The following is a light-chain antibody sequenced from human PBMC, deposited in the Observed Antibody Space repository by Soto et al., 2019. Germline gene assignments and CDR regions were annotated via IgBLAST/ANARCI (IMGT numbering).Light chain of an antibody. CDR3: QQHSHWPPWT. J-gene: IGKJ1*01. CDR1: ENVRTF. Sequence: EVVLTQSPATLSLSPGERATLSCRASENVRTFVAWYQQKPGQAPRLLIYGPSNRATGIPARFSGSGSGTDFTLTISNLEPEDFAVYYCQQHSHWPPWTCGQGTRVE. V-gene: IGKV3-11*01. CDR2: GPS.